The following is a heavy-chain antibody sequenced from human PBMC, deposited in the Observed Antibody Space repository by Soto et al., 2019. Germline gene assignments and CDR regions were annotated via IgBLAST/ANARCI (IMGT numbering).Heavy chain of an antibody. D-gene: IGHD6-13*01. J-gene: IGHJ3*01. V-gene: IGHV1-69*12. Sequence: QVQLVQSGAEVKKPGSSVKVSCMASGGTFSRYALSWIRQAPGQGLEWMGGIIPTFERPNYAQRFQGSLTMIADESTSTAYMELSSLRSDDMAVYYCARGSGWYQYAVDLWGQGTMVTVSS. CDR2: IIPTFERP. CDR3: ARGSGWYQYAVDL. CDR1: GGTFSRYA.